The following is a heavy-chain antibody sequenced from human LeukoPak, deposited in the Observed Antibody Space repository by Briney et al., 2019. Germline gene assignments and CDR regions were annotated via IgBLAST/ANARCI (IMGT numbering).Heavy chain of an antibody. CDR1: GGSISSSSYY. Sequence: PSETLSLTCTVSGGSISSSSYYWGWIRQPPGKGLEWIGSIYYSGSTYYNPSLKSRVTISVDTSNNQFSLKLSSMPAADKAVYYCARLVLGATMTYAFDIWGQGTMVTVSS. D-gene: IGHD1-26*01. V-gene: IGHV4-39*01. CDR2: IYYSGST. CDR3: ARLVLGATMTYAFDI. J-gene: IGHJ3*02.